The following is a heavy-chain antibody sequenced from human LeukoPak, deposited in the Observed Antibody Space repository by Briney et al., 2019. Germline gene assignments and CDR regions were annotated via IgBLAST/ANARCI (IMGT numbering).Heavy chain of an antibody. Sequence: GRSLRLSCAASGFNFNNFAMSWVRPAPGQGLDWLSAKTGPADTTYYAESVKGRFTISRDYSKRMVFLQMNSLRVEDTAIYYCAKGAEIDHWGQGTLVTVSS. V-gene: IGHV3-23*01. CDR2: KTGPADTT. CDR3: AKGAEIDH. J-gene: IGHJ4*02. CDR1: GFNFNNFA.